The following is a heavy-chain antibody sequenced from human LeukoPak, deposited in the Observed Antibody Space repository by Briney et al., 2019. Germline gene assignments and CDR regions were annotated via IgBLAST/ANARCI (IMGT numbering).Heavy chain of an antibody. CDR3: ARDSLSSGWGYYMDV. Sequence: ASVKVSCKASGYTFTSYYMHWVRQAPGQGLEWMGIINPSGGSTSYAQKFQGRVTMTRDMSTSTVYMELSSLRSEDTAVYYCARDSLSSGWGYYMDVWGKGTTVTVSS. CDR2: INPSGGST. V-gene: IGHV1-46*01. J-gene: IGHJ6*03. CDR1: GYTFTSYY. D-gene: IGHD6-19*01.